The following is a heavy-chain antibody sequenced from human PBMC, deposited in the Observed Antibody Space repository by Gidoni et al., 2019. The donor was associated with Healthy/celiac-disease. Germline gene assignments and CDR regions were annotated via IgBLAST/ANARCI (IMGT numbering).Heavy chain of an antibody. D-gene: IGHD6-19*01. J-gene: IGHJ6*02. CDR3: AKDQIPGYSSGWSYYYYYGMDV. CDR1: GFTFSSYA. V-gene: IGHV3-23*01. CDR2: ISGSGGST. Sequence: EVQLLESGGGLVQPGGSLRLSCAASGFTFSSYAMSWVRQAPGKGLEWVSAISGSGGSTYYADSVKGRFTISRDNSKNTLYLQMNSLRAEDTAVYYCAKDQIPGYSSGWSYYYYYGMDVWGQGTTVTVSS.